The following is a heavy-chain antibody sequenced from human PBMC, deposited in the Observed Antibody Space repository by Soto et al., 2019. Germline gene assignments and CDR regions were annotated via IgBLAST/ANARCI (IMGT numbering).Heavy chain of an antibody. V-gene: IGHV4-39*01. D-gene: IGHD2-15*01. CDR3: ESGVVVVASTDYYYYYGTDV. J-gene: IGHJ6*02. CDR1: GGSISSSSYY. Sequence: SGTLSLTCTVSGGSISSSSYYWGWIRQPPGKGLEWIGSIYYSGSTYYNPSLKSRVTISVDTSKNQFSLKLSSVTAADTAVYYCESGVVVVASTDYYYYYGTDVRGQGPTVPVS. CDR2: IYYSGST.